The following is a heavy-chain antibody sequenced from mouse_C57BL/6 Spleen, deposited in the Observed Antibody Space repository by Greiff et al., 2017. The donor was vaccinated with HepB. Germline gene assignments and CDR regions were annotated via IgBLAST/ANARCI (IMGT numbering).Heavy chain of an antibody. V-gene: IGHV1-81*01. D-gene: IGHD3-2*02. CDR3: ARENSSGYVRAWFAY. Sequence: VKVVESGAELARPGASVKLSCKASGYTFTSYGISWVKQRTGQGLEWIGEIYPRSGNTYYNEKFKGKATLTADKSSSTAYMELRSLTSEDSAVYFCARENSSGYVRAWFAYWGQGTLVTVSA. J-gene: IGHJ3*01. CDR2: IYPRSGNT. CDR1: GYTFTSYG.